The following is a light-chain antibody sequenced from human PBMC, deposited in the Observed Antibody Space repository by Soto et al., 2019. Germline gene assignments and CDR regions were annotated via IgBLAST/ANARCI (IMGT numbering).Light chain of an antibody. CDR2: EVS. CDR1: SSDVGGYNY. CDR3: SSYAGSPLWVV. V-gene: IGLV2-8*01. J-gene: IGLJ2*01. Sequence: QSVLTQPPSASGSPGQSVTISCTGTSSDVGGYNYVSWYQQHPGKAPKVMIYEVSKRPSGVPDRFSGSKSGNTASLTVSGHQAEDEADYYCSSYAGSPLWVVFGGGTKLTVL.